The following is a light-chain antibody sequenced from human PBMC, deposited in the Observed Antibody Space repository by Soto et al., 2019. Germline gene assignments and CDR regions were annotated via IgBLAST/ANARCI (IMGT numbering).Light chain of an antibody. CDR1: QSVSSSY. CDR2: GAS. CDR3: QQYHNWRT. V-gene: IGKV3D-7*01. Sequence: EIVLTQSPATLSFSAGERATLSFRASQSVSSSYLAWYQQKPGQAPRLLIYGASSRATGIPDRFSGSGSGTEFTLTISSLQSEDFAVYYCQQYHNWRTFGQGTKVDIK. J-gene: IGKJ1*01.